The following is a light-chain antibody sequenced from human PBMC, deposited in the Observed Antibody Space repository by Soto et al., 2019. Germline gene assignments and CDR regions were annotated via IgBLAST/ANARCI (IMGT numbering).Light chain of an antibody. Sequence: EIVMTQSPATLSLSPGESSTLSCKAIQSVRTFLAWYQQKPGQTPRLLIYDASKRATGIPARFSGSGSGTDFTLTISSLEPEDFAVYYCQQRSNWPPALSFGGGTKVDIK. V-gene: IGKV3-11*01. J-gene: IGKJ4*01. CDR1: QSVRTF. CDR2: DAS. CDR3: QQRSNWPPALS.